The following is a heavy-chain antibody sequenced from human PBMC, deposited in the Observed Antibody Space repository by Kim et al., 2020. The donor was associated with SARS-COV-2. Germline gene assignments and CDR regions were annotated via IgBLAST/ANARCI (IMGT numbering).Heavy chain of an antibody. CDR3: ARDRKLPLNYGMDV. D-gene: IGHD2-15*01. Sequence: GGSLRLSCAASGFTFSSYEMNWVRQAPGKGLEWVSYISSSGSTIYYADSVKGRFTISRDNAKNSLYLQMNSLRAEDTAVYYCARDRKLPLNYGMDVWGQGTTVTVSS. V-gene: IGHV3-48*03. CDR2: ISSSGSTI. J-gene: IGHJ6*02. CDR1: GFTFSSYE.